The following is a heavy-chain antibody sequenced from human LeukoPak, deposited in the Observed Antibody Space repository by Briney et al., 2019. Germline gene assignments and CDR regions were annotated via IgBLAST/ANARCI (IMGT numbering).Heavy chain of an antibody. CDR3: AKELYDSPPAPPFGAFDI. J-gene: IGHJ3*02. CDR1: GFTFSSYG. Sequence: GGSLRLSCAASGFTFSSYGMHWVRQAPGKGLEWVAFIRYDGSNKYYADSVKGRFTISRDNSKNTLYLQMNSLRAEDTAVYYCAKELYDSPPAPPFGAFDIWGQGTMVAVSS. D-gene: IGHD3-22*01. V-gene: IGHV3-30*02. CDR2: IRYDGSNK.